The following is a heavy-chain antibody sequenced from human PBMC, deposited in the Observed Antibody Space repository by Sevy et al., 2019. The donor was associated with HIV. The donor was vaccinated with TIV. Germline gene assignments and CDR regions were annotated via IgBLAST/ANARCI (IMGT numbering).Heavy chain of an antibody. Sequence: GGSLRLSCAASGFTFSSYAMNWVRQAPGKGLEWDSGISGSDGSTQYADSVKCRFTISRDNSKNTLYLQMNSLRAEDTAVYYCAKVAGSGYYETNNFDYWGQGTLVTVSS. J-gene: IGHJ4*02. D-gene: IGHD3-22*01. CDR2: ISGSDGST. CDR3: AKVAGSGYYETNNFDY. CDR1: GFTFSSYA. V-gene: IGHV3-23*01.